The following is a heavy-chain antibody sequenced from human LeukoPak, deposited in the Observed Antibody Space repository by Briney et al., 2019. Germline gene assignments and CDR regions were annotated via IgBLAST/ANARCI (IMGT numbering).Heavy chain of an antibody. J-gene: IGHJ6*03. Sequence: TSETLSLTCAVYGGSFSGYYWSWIRQPPGKGLEWIGEINHSGSTNYNPSLKSRVTISVDTSKNQFSLKLSSVTAADTAVYYCARGRALRLAYYYMDVWGKGTTVTVSS. CDR2: INHSGST. CDR1: GGSFSGYY. CDR3: ARGRALRLAYYYMDV. V-gene: IGHV4-34*01. D-gene: IGHD5-12*01.